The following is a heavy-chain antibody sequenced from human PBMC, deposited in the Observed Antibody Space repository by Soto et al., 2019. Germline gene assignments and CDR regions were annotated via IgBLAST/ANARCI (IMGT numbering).Heavy chain of an antibody. CDR3: ARQSYDFWSGYYSLSGDYYYYYQMYV. CDR2: IYYSGST. V-gene: IGHV4-59*08. Sequence: SETLSLTCTVSGGSISSYYWSWIRQPPGKGLEWIGYIYYSGSTNYNPSLKSRVTISVDTSKNQFSLKLSSVTAADTAVYYCARQSYDFWSGYYSLSGDYYYYYQMYVWGKRTTVLVSS. J-gene: IGHJ6*03. D-gene: IGHD3-3*01. CDR1: GGSISSYY.